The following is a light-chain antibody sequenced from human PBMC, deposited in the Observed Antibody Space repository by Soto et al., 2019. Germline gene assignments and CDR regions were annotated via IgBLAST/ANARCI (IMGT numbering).Light chain of an antibody. J-gene: IGKJ1*01. CDR2: GAS. Sequence: EIVLTQSPDTLSLSPGGRATLSCRASQSVSSSHLAWYQQKPGQAPRLVIHGASSRATGIPARFSGSGSGTDFTLTISRMEPEDLAVYYCQQYGSSPVTFGQGTKVDIK. V-gene: IGKV3-20*01. CDR3: QQYGSSPVT. CDR1: QSVSSSH.